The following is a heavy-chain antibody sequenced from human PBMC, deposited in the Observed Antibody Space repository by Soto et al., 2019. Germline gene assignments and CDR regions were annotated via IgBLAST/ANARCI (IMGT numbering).Heavy chain of an antibody. CDR1: GGTFSTYG. J-gene: IGHJ6*02. CDR2: IIPLIGRA. Sequence: QGQLVQSGAEVRKPGSSVTVSCKASGGTFSTYGITWVRQAPGQGLEWMGSIIPLIGRANYAQRFQGRVTLTADESTTTAYMELTSLRSEDTAVYYCARVVMTTVPASFYYGLDVWGQGTTVTVSS. D-gene: IGHD4-17*01. CDR3: ARVVMTTVPASFYYGLDV. V-gene: IGHV1-69*18.